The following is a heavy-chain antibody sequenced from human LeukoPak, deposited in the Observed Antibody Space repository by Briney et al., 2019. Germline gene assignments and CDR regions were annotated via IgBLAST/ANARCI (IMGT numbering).Heavy chain of an antibody. CDR3: ASMIVLHYMDV. CDR2: MYDREKT. V-gene: IGHV4-31*03. CDR1: GGSISFGGYY. D-gene: IGHD3-22*01. Sequence: TLSLTCTVSGGSISFGGYYWSWIRQLPGKGLEWIGYMYDREKTDYNPSLRSRVIISLDTSKNQFSLKLNSVTAADAAVYYCASMIVLHYMDVWGKGTTVTVSS. J-gene: IGHJ6*03.